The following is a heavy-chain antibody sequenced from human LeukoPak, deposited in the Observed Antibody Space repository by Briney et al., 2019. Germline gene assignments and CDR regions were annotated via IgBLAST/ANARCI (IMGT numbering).Heavy chain of an antibody. CDR1: GFTFSSYA. J-gene: IGHJ6*02. V-gene: IGHV3-23*01. CDR2: ISGSGGST. D-gene: IGHD1-26*01. Sequence: GGSLRLSCAASGFTFSSYAMSWVRQAPGKGLEWVSAISGSGGSTYYADSVKGRFTISRDNSKNTLYLQMNSLRAEDTAVYYCARSSGSYFWDAMDVWGQGTTVTVSS. CDR3: ARSSGSYFWDAMDV.